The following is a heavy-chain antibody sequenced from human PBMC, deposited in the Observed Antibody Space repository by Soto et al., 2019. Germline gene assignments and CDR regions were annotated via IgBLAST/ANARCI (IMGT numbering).Heavy chain of an antibody. CDR3: ARASLGPDYVFWSGYYEYYYYSMDV. D-gene: IGHD3-3*01. V-gene: IGHV1-69*13. CDR2: IIPIFGTA. J-gene: IGHJ6*02. Sequence: GASVKVSCKASGGTFSSYAISWVRQAPGQGLEWMGGIIPIFGTANYAQKFQGRVTITADESTSTAYMELSSLRSEDTAVYYCARASLGPDYVFWSGYYEYYYYSMDVWGQGTTVTVSS. CDR1: GGTFSSYA.